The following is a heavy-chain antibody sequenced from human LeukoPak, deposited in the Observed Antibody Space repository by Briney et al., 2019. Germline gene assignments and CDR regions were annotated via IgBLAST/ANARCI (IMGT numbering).Heavy chain of an antibody. Sequence: GGSLRLSCAASGFRFSGYGMSWVRQAPGKGLEWVSSISAGSGSTDYADSVKGRFTISRDDSKNTLYLQMKSLRAEDTAVYYCAKSHEPYYYDSSGYYDDYWGQGTLVTVS. CDR2: ISAGSGST. CDR3: AKSHEPYYYDSSGYYDDY. J-gene: IGHJ4*02. D-gene: IGHD3-22*01. V-gene: IGHV3-23*01. CDR1: GFRFSGYG.